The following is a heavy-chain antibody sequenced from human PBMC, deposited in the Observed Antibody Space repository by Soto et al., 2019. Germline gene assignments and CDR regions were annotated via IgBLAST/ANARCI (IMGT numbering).Heavy chain of an antibody. CDR2: INSDGSST. D-gene: IGHD3-3*01. CDR1: GFTFSNYW. J-gene: IGHJ3*02. CDR3: ARVTRREWSNPRAFDI. Sequence: GGSLRLSCAASGFTFSNYWMHWVRQAPGKGLVWVSRINSDGSSTSYADSVKGRFTISRDNAKNTLYLQMNSLRAEDTAVYYCARVTRREWSNPRAFDIWGQGTMVTVSS. V-gene: IGHV3-74*01.